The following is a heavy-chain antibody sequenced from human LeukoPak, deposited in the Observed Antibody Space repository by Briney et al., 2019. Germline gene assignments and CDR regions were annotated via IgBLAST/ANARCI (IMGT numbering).Heavy chain of an antibody. CDR3: TTEDYGDYVPDY. CDR2: IKSKTDGATT. J-gene: IGHJ4*02. CDR1: GFTFSKAW. D-gene: IGHD4-17*01. Sequence: GGSLRLSCAASGFTFSKAWMSWVRQAPGKGLEWVGKIKSKTDGATTDYAAPVKGRFTISRDDSKNSLYLLMNSLKTEDTAVYYCTTEDYGDYVPDYWGQGTLVTVSS. V-gene: IGHV3-15*01.